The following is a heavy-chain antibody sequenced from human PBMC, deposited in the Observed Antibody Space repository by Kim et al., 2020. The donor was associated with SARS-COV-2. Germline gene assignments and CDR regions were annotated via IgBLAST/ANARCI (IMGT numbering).Heavy chain of an antibody. J-gene: IGHJ4*02. V-gene: IGHV1-18*01. CDR3: ARDGSSSYGFDY. Sequence: NHAQKLQGRVTMTTDTSTSTAYMELRSLRSDDTAVYYCARDGSSSYGFDYWGQGTLVTVSS. D-gene: IGHD5-18*01.